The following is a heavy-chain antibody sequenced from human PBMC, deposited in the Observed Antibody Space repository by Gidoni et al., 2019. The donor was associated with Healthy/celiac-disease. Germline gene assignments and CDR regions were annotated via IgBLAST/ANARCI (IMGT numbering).Heavy chain of an antibody. J-gene: IGHJ6*03. CDR2: MNPNSGNT. CDR3: ARIVGYCSSTSCYSYMDV. V-gene: IGHV1-8*01. D-gene: IGHD2-2*01. CDR1: GYTFTRYD. Sequence: QVQLVQSGAEGKKPGASVKVSCKASGYTFTRYDIHWVRQATGQGLEWMGWMNPNSGNTGYAQKFQGRVTMTRNTSISTAYMELSSLRSEDTAVYYCARIVGYCSSTSCYSYMDVWGKGTTVTVSS.